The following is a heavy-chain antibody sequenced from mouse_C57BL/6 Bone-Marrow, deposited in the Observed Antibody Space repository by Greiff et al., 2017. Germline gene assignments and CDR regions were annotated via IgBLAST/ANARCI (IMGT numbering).Heavy chain of an antibody. CDR1: GYTFTDHT. V-gene: IGHV1-78*01. D-gene: IGHD2-3*01. CDR2: FYPRDGST. CDR3: ARARDGYYVRFAY. Sequence: QVQLKESDAELVKPGASVKISCKVSGYTFTDHTIHWMKQRLEQGLEWIGYFYPRDGSTKYNEKFMGKATLTADKSSCTAYMQLSSLTSEDSAVYFCARARDGYYVRFAYWGQGTLVTVSA. J-gene: IGHJ3*01.